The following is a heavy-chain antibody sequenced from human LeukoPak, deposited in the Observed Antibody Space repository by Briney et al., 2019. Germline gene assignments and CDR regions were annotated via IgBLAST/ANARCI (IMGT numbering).Heavy chain of an antibody. D-gene: IGHD6-13*01. V-gene: IGHV3-9*01. Sequence: GGSLRLSCAASGFTFDDYAMHWVRQAPGKGLEWVSSSSWNSGSIGYADSVKGRFTISRDNAKNSLYLQMNSLRAEDTALYYCAKDIRPQQLVDEYYFDYWGQGTLVTVSS. CDR1: GFTFDDYA. J-gene: IGHJ4*02. CDR3: AKDIRPQQLVDEYYFDY. CDR2: SSWNSGSI.